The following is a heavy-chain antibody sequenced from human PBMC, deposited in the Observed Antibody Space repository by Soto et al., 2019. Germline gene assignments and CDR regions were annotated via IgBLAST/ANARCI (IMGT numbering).Heavy chain of an antibody. Sequence: EVQLLESGGGLVQPGGSLRLSCAASGFTFSSYAMSWVRQAPGTGLEWVSAISGRGSSTYYADSVMGRFTISRDNSRNTLNLQMKSLRAEDTAVYYCEKVDDTAMVNGFDYWGQGTLVTVSS. J-gene: IGHJ4*02. CDR1: GFTFSSYA. V-gene: IGHV3-23*01. D-gene: IGHD5-18*01. CDR2: ISGRGSST. CDR3: EKVDDTAMVNGFDY.